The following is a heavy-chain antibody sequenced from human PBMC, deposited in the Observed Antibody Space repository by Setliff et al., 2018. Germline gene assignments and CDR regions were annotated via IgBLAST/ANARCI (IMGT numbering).Heavy chain of an antibody. CDR3: ARGRRFGEYWFDP. Sequence: ASVKVSCKTSGYTFTNYAIHWVRQAPGQRLQWMGWINADNGNTKYSQEFQGRVTITRDTSANTVYMELSSLRSEDTAVYYCARGRRFGEYWFDPWGQGTLVTVSS. CDR2: INADNGNT. D-gene: IGHD3-10*01. CDR1: GYTFTNYA. J-gene: IGHJ5*02. V-gene: IGHV1-3*03.